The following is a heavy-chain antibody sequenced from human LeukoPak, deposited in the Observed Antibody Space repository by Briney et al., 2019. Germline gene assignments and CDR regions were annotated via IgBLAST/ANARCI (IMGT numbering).Heavy chain of an antibody. V-gene: IGHV5-51*01. J-gene: IGHJ3*01. CDR2: IYPGDSESDI. CDR1: GYSFISYW. CDR3: ASFRASHAFDL. Sequence: GESLKISCKAPGYSFISYWIGWAGQLPGKGLGWMGIIYPGDSESDIRYSPSFQGQLTISADKTITTGYLQWSRLKASDTAMYYCASFRASHAFDLWGQGGIVTVSS.